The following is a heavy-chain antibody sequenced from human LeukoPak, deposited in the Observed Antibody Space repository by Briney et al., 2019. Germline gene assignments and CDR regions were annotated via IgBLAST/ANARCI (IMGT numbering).Heavy chain of an antibody. CDR3: TTDTPSDFDY. J-gene: IGHJ4*02. V-gene: IGHV3-15*01. Sequence: GGSLRLSCAASGFTFRDAWMTWVRQAPGKGLEWVGRIRSVADGGTPDYAAFVEDRFSISRDDSKSTLYLHMSGLKTEDTAVYYCTTDTPSDFDYWGQGTLVTVSS. CDR2: IRSVADGGTP. CDR1: GFTFRDAW.